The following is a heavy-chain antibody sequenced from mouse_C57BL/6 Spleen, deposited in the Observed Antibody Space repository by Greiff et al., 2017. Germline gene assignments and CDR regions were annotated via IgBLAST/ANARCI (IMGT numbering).Heavy chain of an antibody. D-gene: IGHD1-1*01. J-gene: IGHJ4*01. CDR2: IDPSDSYT. CDR3: ARSGYYGSSQYYYAMDD. V-gene: IGHV1-50*01. Sequence: QVQLQQPGAELVKPGASVKLSCKASGYTFTSYWMQWVKQRPGQGLEWIGEIDPSDSYTNYNQKFKGKATLTVDTSSSTAYMQLSSLTSEDSAVDYCARSGYYGSSQYYYAMDDWGQGTSVTVPS. CDR1: GYTFTSYW.